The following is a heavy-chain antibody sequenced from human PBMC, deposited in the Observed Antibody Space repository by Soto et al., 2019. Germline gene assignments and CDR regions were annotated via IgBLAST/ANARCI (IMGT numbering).Heavy chain of an antibody. Sequence: SETLSLTCTVSGGSISSSSYYWGWIRQPPGKGLEWIGSIYYSGSTYYNPSLKSRVTISVDTSKNQFSLKLSSVTAADTAVYYCARIGGGDSSSWGVPAFDYWGQGTLVTVSS. J-gene: IGHJ4*02. D-gene: IGHD6-13*01. V-gene: IGHV4-39*01. CDR3: ARIGGGDSSSWGVPAFDY. CDR2: IYYSGST. CDR1: GGSISSSSYY.